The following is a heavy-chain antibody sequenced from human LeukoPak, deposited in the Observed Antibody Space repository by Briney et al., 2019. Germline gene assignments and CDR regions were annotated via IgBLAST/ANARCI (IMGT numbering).Heavy chain of an antibody. CDR1: GFTFSSYA. J-gene: IGHJ4*02. CDR3: AKDAGIYSSSWYGDY. D-gene: IGHD6-13*01. Sequence: GGSLRLSCAASGFTFSSYAMHWVRQAPGKGLEWVAVISYDGSTKYYADSVKGRFTISRDNSKNTLYLQMSSLRAEDTAVYYCAKDAGIYSSSWYGDYWGQGTLVTVSS. CDR2: ISYDGSTK. V-gene: IGHV3-30-3*01.